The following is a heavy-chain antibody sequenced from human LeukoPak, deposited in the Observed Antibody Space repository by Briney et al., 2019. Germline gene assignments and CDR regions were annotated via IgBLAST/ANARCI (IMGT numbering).Heavy chain of an antibody. Sequence: PGGSLRLSCAASGFTFSVYAMSWVRQAPGKGLEWVLGISGRGGGTKYADSVKGRFTISRDNSKNMLYLQMSSLRADDTAVYYCTPTLGEHDYWGQGTLVTVSS. CDR1: GFTFSVYA. CDR2: ISGRGGGT. J-gene: IGHJ4*02. V-gene: IGHV3-23*01. CDR3: TPTLGEHDY. D-gene: IGHD3-16*01.